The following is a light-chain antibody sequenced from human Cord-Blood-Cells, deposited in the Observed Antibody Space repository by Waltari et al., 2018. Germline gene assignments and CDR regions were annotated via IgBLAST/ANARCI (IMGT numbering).Light chain of an antibody. CDR2: YDD. CDR1: SSTIGTNA. CDR3: AAWDDSLNGWV. Sequence: QSVLTQPPSVSEAPRQRVTIPCSGSSSTIGTNAVNWYQQLPGKAPKLLIYYDDLLPSGVSDRFSGAKSGTSASLAISGLQSEDEADYYCAAWDDSLNGWVFGGGTKLTFL. J-gene: IGLJ3*02. V-gene: IGLV1-36*01.